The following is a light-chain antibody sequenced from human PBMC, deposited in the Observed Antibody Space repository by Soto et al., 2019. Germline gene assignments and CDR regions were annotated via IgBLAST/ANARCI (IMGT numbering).Light chain of an antibody. J-gene: IGKJ3*01. CDR1: QSVSSY. V-gene: IGKV3-11*01. CDR2: DAS. Sequence: EIVLTQSPATLSLSPGERATLSCRASQSVSSYLAWYQQKPAQAPRLLIYDASNRATGIPARFSGSGSGTDITLNISSLEPEDFAVYYCKQRSNWPPRFTFGPGTKVDIK. CDR3: KQRSNWPPRFT.